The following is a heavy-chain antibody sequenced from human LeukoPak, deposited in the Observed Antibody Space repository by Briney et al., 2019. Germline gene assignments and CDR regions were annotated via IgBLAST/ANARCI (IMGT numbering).Heavy chain of an antibody. D-gene: IGHD3-22*01. CDR1: GFTFDDYA. V-gene: IGHV3-9*03. CDR2: ISWNSGSI. Sequence: PGGSLRLSCAASGFTFDDYAMHWVRQAPGKGLEWVSGISWNSGSIGYADSVKGRFTISRDNAKNSLYLQVNSLRAEDMALYYCAKDLYYYDSSGPFDYWGQGTLVTASS. J-gene: IGHJ4*02. CDR3: AKDLYYYDSSGPFDY.